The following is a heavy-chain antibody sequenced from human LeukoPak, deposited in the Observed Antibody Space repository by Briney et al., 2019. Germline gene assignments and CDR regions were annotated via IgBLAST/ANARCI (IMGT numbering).Heavy chain of an antibody. CDR2: IKQDGSEE. J-gene: IGHJ4*02. CDR1: GFSFSAYW. Sequence: GGSLRLSCSASGFSFSAYWMSWVRQAPGKGREWVANIKQDGSEEHYVDSVKGRFTISRDNAKNSLYLQMNSLRAEDTAVYYCARDTPGEESHWGQGTLVTVSS. D-gene: IGHD2-2*01. V-gene: IGHV3-7*01. CDR3: ARDTPGEESH.